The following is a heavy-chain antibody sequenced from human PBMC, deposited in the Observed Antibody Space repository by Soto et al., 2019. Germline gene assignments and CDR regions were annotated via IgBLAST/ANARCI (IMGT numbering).Heavy chain of an antibody. CDR1: GFTFSSYW. CDR2: INSDGSST. Sequence: PGGSLRLSCAASGFTFSSYWMHWVRQAPGKGLVWVSRINSDGSSTSYADSVKGRFTISRDNAKNTLYLQMNSLRAEDTAVYYCARSDRTDWLDPWGQGTLVTVSS. D-gene: IGHD3-16*02. CDR3: ARSDRTDWLDP. J-gene: IGHJ5*02. V-gene: IGHV3-74*01.